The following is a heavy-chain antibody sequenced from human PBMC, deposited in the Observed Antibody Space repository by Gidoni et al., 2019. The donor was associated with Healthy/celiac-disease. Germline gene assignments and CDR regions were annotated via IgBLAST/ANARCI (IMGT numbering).Heavy chain of an antibody. J-gene: IGHJ4*02. V-gene: IGHV1-69*01. D-gene: IGHD7-27*01. Sequence: QVQLVQSGAAVKKPGSSVQVSCKASGGTFSSYAISWVRQAPGQGLEWMGGITPILGTANYAQKFQGRVTITADESTSTAYMELSSLRSEDTAVYYCASAPHIHKLGIDYWGQGTLVTVSS. CDR1: GGTFSSYA. CDR3: ASAPHIHKLGIDY. CDR2: ITPILGTA.